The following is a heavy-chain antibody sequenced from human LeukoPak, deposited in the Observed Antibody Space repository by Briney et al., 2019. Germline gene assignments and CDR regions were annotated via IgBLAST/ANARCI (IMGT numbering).Heavy chain of an antibody. D-gene: IGHD1-1*01. V-gene: IGHV4-61*01. J-gene: IGHJ4*02. CDR3: ARRNARYFNY. CDR1: GGSVTSNNYY. Sequence: SETLSLTCTVSGGSVTSNNYYWSWIRQPPGKGLEWIGHIYDSGSTNYHPSLKSRVTISVDTSKNQFSLKLSSVTAADTAVYYCARRNARYFNYWGQGTLVTVSS. CDR2: IYDSGST.